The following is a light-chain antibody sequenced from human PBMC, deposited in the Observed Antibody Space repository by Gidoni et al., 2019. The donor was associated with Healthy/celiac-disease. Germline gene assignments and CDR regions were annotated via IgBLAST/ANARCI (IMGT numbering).Light chain of an antibody. CDR3: QQYNNWPLT. CDR1: QRVSSA. CDR2: GAS. V-gene: IGKV3-15*01. J-gene: IGKJ1*01. Sequence: ELVMTHSPATLSVSPGARATRSCRASQRVSSALAWYQQKPGQAPRLLIYGASTRATGIPARFSGSGSGTEFTLTISSLQSEDFAVYYCQQYNNWPLTFGQGTKVEIK.